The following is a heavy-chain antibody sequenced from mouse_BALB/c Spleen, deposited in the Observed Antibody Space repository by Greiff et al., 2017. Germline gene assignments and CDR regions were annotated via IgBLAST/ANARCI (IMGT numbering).Heavy chain of an antibody. CDR3: ARDRGVPSYDAMDY. CDR2: IRNKANGYTT. Sequence: EVKLMESGGGLVQPGGSLRLSCATSGFTFTDYYMSWVRQPPGKALEWLGFIRNKANGYTTEYSASVKGRFTISRDNSQSILYLQMNTLRAEDSATYYCARDRGVPSYDAMDYWGQGTSVTVSS. V-gene: IGHV7-3*02. CDR1: GFTFTDYY. J-gene: IGHJ4*01.